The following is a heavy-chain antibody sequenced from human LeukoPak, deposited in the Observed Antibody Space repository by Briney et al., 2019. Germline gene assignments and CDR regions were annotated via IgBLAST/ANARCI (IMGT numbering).Heavy chain of an antibody. V-gene: IGHV3-23*01. D-gene: IGHD1-7*01. CDR1: GFTFSSYA. Sequence: GGSLRLSCAASGFTFSSYAMSWVRHAPGKGLEWVSAISGSGGSTYYADSVKGRFTISRDNSKNTLYLQMNSLRAEDTAVYYCAKGDNWNYEVDYWGQGTLVTVSS. CDR2: ISGSGGST. J-gene: IGHJ4*02. CDR3: AKGDNWNYEVDY.